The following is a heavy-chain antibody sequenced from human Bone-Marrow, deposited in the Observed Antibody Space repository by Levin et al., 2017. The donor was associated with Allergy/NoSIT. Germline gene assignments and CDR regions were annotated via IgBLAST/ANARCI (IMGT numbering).Heavy chain of an antibody. CDR1: RFSLSSFG. D-gene: IGHD1-26*01. Sequence: LSLTCAASRFSLSSFGMNWVRPAPGKALEFISYISDTSTKIYYAESVKGRFTISRDNAKNSLHLQMSGLTAEDTAVEYCARARVGDSPSTAYYHYGLDVWGRGTTVTVSS. V-gene: IGHV3-48*01. CDR3: ARARVGDSPSTAYYHYGLDV. J-gene: IGHJ6*02. CDR2: ISDTSTKI.